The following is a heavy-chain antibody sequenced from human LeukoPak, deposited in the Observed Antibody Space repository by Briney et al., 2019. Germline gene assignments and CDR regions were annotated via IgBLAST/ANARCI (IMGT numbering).Heavy chain of an antibody. D-gene: IGHD3-22*01. J-gene: IGHJ4*02. CDR1: GFTFSSYW. V-gene: IGHV3-7*01. CDR2: IKQEGSEK. CDR3: ARVSKNSSAWDY. Sequence: PGGSLRLSCAASGFTFSSYWMSWVRQAPGKGLEWVANIKQEGSEKCYVGSVKGRFTISRDNAKNSLSLQMNSLRADDTAVYYCARVSKNSSAWDYWGQGTLVTVSS.